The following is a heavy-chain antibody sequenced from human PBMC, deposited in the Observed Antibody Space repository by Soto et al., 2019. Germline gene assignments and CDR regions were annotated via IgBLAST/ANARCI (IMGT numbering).Heavy chain of an antibody. D-gene: IGHD5-12*01. J-gene: IGHJ4*02. Sequence: SQTLSLTCAFSGSSVSSNSAAWNCIRQSPSRGLEWLGRTYYRSKCYNDHALSVKSRITINPDTSKNQFSLQLNSVTPEDTAVYYCARNGYDSAGHFDYWGQGTLVTVSS. V-gene: IGHV6-1*01. CDR2: TYYRSKCYN. CDR3: ARNGYDSAGHFDY. CDR1: GSSVSSNSAA.